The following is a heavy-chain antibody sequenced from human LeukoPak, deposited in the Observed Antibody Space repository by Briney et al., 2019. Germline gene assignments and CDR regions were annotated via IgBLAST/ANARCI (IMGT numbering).Heavy chain of an antibody. Sequence: KPGGSLRLSCAASGFTFTDYYMSWIRQAPGKGLEWISYIRSDGTPMYYSDSVKGRFTISRDNAKSSVYLQMNSLRVEDTAVYYCARSGPTDFWGRSTLVTVSS. CDR2: IRSDGTPM. V-gene: IGHV3-11*01. CDR3: ARSGPTDF. J-gene: IGHJ2*01. CDR1: GFTFTDYY. D-gene: IGHD6-25*01.